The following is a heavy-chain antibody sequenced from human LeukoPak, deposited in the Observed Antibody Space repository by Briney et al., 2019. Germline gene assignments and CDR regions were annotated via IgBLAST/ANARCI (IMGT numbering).Heavy chain of an antibody. D-gene: IGHD4-23*01. CDR3: ARSTFAGGNVNFDY. CDR1: GYSISSGYY. V-gene: IGHV4-38-2*01. J-gene: IGHJ4*02. CDR2: IYRSGST. Sequence: SETLSLTCAVSGYSISSGYYWGWIRQPPGKGLEWIGSIYRSGSTYYNPSLKSRVTISVDTSKNQFSLKLRSVTAADTAVYYCARSTFAGGNVNFDYWGQGTLVTVSS.